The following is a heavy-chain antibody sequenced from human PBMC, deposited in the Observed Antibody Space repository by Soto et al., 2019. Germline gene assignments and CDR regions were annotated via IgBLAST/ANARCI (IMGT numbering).Heavy chain of an antibody. V-gene: IGHV1-2*02. Sequence: ASVKVSCKASGYTFSGYYIHWLRQAPGQGLEWMGWINPNSGGTNYAQKFQGRVTVTRDTPTSTAYMELSRLTSDDTAVYYCARSLTEGYCTITGCYTRPLYGMDVWGQGTAVTVSS. CDR2: INPNSGGT. D-gene: IGHD2-2*02. J-gene: IGHJ6*02. CDR3: ARSLTEGYCTITGCYTRPLYGMDV. CDR1: GYTFSGYY.